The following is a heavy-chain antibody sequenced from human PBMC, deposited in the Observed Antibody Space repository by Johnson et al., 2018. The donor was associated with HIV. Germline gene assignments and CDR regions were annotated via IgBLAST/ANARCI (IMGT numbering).Heavy chain of an antibody. CDR2: ISYDGSNK. Sequence: VQLVESGGGLVQPGGSLRLSCTASGFTFSSYGMHWVRQAPGKGLEWVAVISYDGSNKYYADSVKGRFTISRDNSKNTLYLQMNSLRAEDTAVYYCAREVVTAIHDVFDIWGQGTMVTVSS. D-gene: IGHD2-21*02. V-gene: IGHV3-30*03. J-gene: IGHJ3*02. CDR1: GFTFSSYG. CDR3: AREVVTAIHDVFDI.